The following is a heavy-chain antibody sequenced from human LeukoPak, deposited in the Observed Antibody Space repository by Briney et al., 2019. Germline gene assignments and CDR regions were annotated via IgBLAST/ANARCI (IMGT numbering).Heavy chain of an antibody. CDR2: ISGSGGST. D-gene: IGHD5-12*01. Sequence: GGSLRLSCAASGCTFSSYYMSWVRQAPGKGLEWVSAISGSGGSTYYADSVKGRFTISRENSKNTMYMQMNSLRAEDTAVYSCAKDPAGIVTTILDSWGQGTLVTVSS. CDR1: GCTFSSYY. J-gene: IGHJ4*02. CDR3: AKDPAGIVTTILDS. V-gene: IGHV3-23*01.